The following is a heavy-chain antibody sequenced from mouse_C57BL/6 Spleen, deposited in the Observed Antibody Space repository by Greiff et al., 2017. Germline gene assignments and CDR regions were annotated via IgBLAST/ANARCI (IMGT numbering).Heavy chain of an antibody. CDR3: ARITTVVARYWYFDV. Sequence: EVKLQESGPGLAKPSQTLSLTCSVTGYSITSDYWNWIRKFPGNKLEYMGYISYSGSTYYNPSLKSRLSITRDTSKNQYYLQLNSVTTEDTATYYCARITTVVARYWYFDVWGTGTTVTVSS. CDR2: ISYSGST. D-gene: IGHD1-1*01. CDR1: GYSITSDY. J-gene: IGHJ1*03. V-gene: IGHV3-8*01.